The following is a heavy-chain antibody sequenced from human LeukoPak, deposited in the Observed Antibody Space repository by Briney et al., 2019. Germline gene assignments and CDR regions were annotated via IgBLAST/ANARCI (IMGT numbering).Heavy chain of an antibody. CDR2: INHSGST. V-gene: IGHV4-34*01. Sequence: SETLSLTCAVYGGSFSGYYWSWIRQPPGKGLEWIGEINHSGSTNYNPSLKSRVTISVDTSKNQFSLKLSSVTAADTAVYYCARRAVRGVILHYYYMDVWGKGTTVTISS. D-gene: IGHD3-10*01. CDR3: ARRAVRGVILHYYYMDV. CDR1: GGSFSGYY. J-gene: IGHJ6*03.